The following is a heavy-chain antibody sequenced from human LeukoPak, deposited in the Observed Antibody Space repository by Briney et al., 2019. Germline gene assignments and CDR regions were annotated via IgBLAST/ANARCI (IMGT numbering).Heavy chain of an antibody. Sequence: SETLSLTCTVSGVSISSSNSYWGWIRQPPGKGLEWIGEINHSGSTNYNPSLKSRVTISVDTSKNQFSLKLSSVTAADTAVYYCAREGVWGSYRYPFDYWGQGTLVTVSS. D-gene: IGHD3-16*02. CDR3: AREGVWGSYRYPFDY. V-gene: IGHV4-39*07. J-gene: IGHJ4*02. CDR2: INHSGST. CDR1: GVSISSSNSY.